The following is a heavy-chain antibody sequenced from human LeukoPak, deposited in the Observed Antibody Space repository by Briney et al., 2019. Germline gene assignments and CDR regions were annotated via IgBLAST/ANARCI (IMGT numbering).Heavy chain of an antibody. J-gene: IGHJ4*02. V-gene: IGHV1-69*04. Sequence: ASVKVSCKASGGTFSSYAISWVRQAPGQGLEWMGRIIPILGIANYAQKFQGRVTITADESTSTAYMELSSLRSEDTAVYYCARDMGTRSGYYEGAFDYWGQGTLVTVSS. CDR2: IIPILGIA. CDR1: GGTFSSYA. CDR3: ARDMGTRSGYYEGAFDY. D-gene: IGHD3-3*01.